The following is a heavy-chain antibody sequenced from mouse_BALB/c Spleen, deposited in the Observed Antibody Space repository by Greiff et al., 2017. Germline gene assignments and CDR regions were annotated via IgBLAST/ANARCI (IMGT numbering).Heavy chain of an antibody. CDR2: IYPGNVNT. V-gene: IGHV1S56*01. D-gene: IGHD1-1*01. CDR3: ARASYGSSIYAMDY. Sequence: QVQLQQSGPELVKPGASVRISCKASGYTFTSYYIHWVKQRPGQGLEWIGWIYPGNVNTKYNEKFKGKATLTADKSSSTAYMQLSSLTSEDSAVYFCARASYGSSIYAMDYWGQGTSVTVSS. J-gene: IGHJ4*01. CDR1: GYTFTSYY.